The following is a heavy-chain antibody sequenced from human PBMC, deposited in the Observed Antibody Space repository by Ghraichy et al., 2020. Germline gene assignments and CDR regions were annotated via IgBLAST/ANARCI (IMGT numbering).Heavy chain of an antibody. Sequence: GGSLRLSCAASDFAASSNYMSWVRQAPGKGLEWVSVIYSDGTTYYADSVRGRFTTSRDNSKNTLYLQLNSLRAEDTAVYYCASTGVVGSATSSRVVDYWGKGTLVTVSS. CDR1: DFAASSNY. V-gene: IGHV3-53*01. J-gene: IGHJ4*02. CDR3: ASTGVVGSATSSRVVDY. CDR2: IYSDGTT. D-gene: IGHD2-15*01.